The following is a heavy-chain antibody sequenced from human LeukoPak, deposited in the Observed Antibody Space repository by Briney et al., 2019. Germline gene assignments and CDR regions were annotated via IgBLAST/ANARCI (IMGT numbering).Heavy chain of an antibody. Sequence: ASVKVSCKASGYTFTSYGISWVRQAPGQGLEWMGWISAYNGNTNYAQKLQGRVTMTTDTSTSTAYMELRSLRSDDTAVYYCARGVPGIAAARPRNWFDPWGQGTLVTVSS. CDR3: ARGVPGIAAARPRNWFDP. CDR1: GYTFTSYG. CDR2: ISAYNGNT. J-gene: IGHJ5*02. D-gene: IGHD6-13*01. V-gene: IGHV1-18*01.